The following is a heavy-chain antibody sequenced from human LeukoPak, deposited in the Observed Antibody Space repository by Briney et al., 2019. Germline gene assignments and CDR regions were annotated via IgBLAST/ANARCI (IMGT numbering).Heavy chain of an antibody. J-gene: IGHJ4*02. D-gene: IGHD1-26*01. CDR2: ISYEGSTK. Sequence: GGSLRLSCVVSGFTFSSNGIHWVRQAPGKGLEWVAVISYEGSTKYYADSVKGRFTISRDNSRNTVYLQMNSLRAEDTAVYYCAKDRMGATAPKAYFDYWGQGTLVTVSS. V-gene: IGHV3-30*18. CDR3: AKDRMGATAPKAYFDY. CDR1: GFTFSSNG.